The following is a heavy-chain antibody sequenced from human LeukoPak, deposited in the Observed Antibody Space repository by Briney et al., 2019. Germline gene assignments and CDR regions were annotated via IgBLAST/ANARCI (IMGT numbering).Heavy chain of an antibody. D-gene: IGHD3-22*01. CDR2: ISSSGSTI. CDR3: ARESYYDSSPDYYYGMDV. Sequence: GGSLRLSCAASGFTFSSYEMNWVRQAPGKGLEWVSYISSSGSTIYYADSVKGRFTISRDNAKNSLYLQMNSLRAEDTAVYYCARESYYDSSPDYYYGMDVWGQGTTVTVSS. V-gene: IGHV3-48*03. J-gene: IGHJ6*02. CDR1: GFTFSSYE.